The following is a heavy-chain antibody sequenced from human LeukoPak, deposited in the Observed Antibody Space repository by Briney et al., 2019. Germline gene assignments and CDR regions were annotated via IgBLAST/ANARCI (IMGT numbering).Heavy chain of an antibody. Sequence: PSETLSLTCTVSGGSISPHYWTWIRQTPGKGLEWIGYVYYNGLTSYNASLRSRLILSVDTARNQVSLKLTSVTAADTAVYYCARGFSTWTQLWGQGTLVTVSS. CDR2: VYYNGLT. CDR1: GGSISPHY. D-gene: IGHD5-18*01. V-gene: IGHV4-59*11. CDR3: ARGFSTWTQL. J-gene: IGHJ4*02.